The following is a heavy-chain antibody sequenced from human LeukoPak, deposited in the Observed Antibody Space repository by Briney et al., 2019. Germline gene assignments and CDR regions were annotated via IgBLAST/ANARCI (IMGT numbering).Heavy chain of an antibody. J-gene: IGHJ4*02. Sequence: PSQTLSLTCTVSGGSISSGGYYWSWIRQHPGKGLEWIGYIYYSGSTYYNPSLKSRVTISVDTSKNQLSLKLSSVTAADTAVYYCARARTDVVVPAALDYWGQGTLVTVSS. CDR2: IYYSGST. V-gene: IGHV4-31*03. CDR3: ARARTDVVVPAALDY. D-gene: IGHD2-2*01. CDR1: GGSISSGGYY.